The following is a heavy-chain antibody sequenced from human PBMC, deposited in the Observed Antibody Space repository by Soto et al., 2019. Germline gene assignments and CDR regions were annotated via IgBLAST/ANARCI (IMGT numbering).Heavy chain of an antibody. CDR2: IDTDGTGT. D-gene: IGHD6-19*01. CDR1: GFTFSSDW. Sequence: GGSLRLSCAASGFTFSSDWLHWVRQPPGKGLEWVSRIDTDGTGTSYADSVKDRFTISRDNSKKTLYLQMNSLRADDTAVYYCVAGQYFFDYCGQGTLVTVSS. V-gene: IGHV3-74*01. CDR3: VAGQYFFDY. J-gene: IGHJ4*02.